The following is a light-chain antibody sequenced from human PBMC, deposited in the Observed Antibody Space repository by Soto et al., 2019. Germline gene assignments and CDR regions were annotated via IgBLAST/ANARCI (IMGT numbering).Light chain of an antibody. V-gene: IGKV3-11*01. CDR2: DAS. J-gene: IGKJ1*01. CDR1: QSVSSY. Sequence: EIVLTQSPATLSLSPGERATLSCRASQSVSSYLAWYQQKPGQAPRLLIYDASNMASGIPARFSGSGSGTDFTLTISTLEPEDFAVYDCQQRSNWPRTFGQGTKVEIK. CDR3: QQRSNWPRT.